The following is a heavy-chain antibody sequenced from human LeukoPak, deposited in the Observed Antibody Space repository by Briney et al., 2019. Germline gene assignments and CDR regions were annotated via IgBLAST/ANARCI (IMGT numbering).Heavy chain of an antibody. V-gene: IGHV4-59*01. CDR1: GGSISTYY. J-gene: IGHJ5*02. Sequence: SETLSLTCSVSGGSISTYYWSWIRQPPGKGLEWIRYMYYSGSTNYNPSLKSRVTISVDTSKNQFSLKLSSVTAADTAVYYCARDGTSTAWFGGNWFDPWGQGTLVTVSS. D-gene: IGHD3-10*01. CDR2: MYYSGST. CDR3: ARDGTSTAWFGGNWFDP.